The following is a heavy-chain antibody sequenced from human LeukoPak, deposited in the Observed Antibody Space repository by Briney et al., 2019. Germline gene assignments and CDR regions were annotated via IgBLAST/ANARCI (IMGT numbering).Heavy chain of an antibody. CDR2: IYYSGST. Sequence: PWVTLALTCSVSGGSISSSSYYWGWIRQPPGKGLEWIGSIYYSGSTNNNPSLKSRVTISVDTSKNQFSLKLSSVAAADAAVYYCARRRTMFGYFAGEFDYWGQGTLVTVSS. CDR3: ARRRTMFGYFAGEFDY. J-gene: IGHJ4*02. CDR1: GGSISSSSYY. V-gene: IGHV4-39*01. D-gene: IGHD3-10*02.